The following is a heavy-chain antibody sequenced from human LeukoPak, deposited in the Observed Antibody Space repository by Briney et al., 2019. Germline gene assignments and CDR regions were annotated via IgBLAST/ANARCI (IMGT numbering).Heavy chain of an antibody. Sequence: ASVKVSCKASGYTFTSYDINWVRQATGQGLEWLGWMNPNSGNTGYAQKFQGRVTMTRNTSISTAYMELSSLRSEDTAVYYCARARSDSSSWYRRGWFDPWGQGTLVTVSS. CDR1: GYTFTSYD. J-gene: IGHJ5*02. D-gene: IGHD6-13*01. V-gene: IGHV1-8*01. CDR3: ARARSDSSSWYRRGWFDP. CDR2: MNPNSGNT.